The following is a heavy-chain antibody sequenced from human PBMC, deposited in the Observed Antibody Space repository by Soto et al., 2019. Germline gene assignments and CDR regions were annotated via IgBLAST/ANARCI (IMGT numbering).Heavy chain of an antibody. J-gene: IGHJ4*02. CDR1: GFTFGSYG. D-gene: IGHD7-27*01. Sequence: EVQLVESGGGLVQPGGSLRLSCAASGFTFGSYGMNWVRQAPGKGLEWVSYISSSSSTIYYADSVKGRFTISRENAKNSLYLKMDSLREEDTAVYFCTGGDWGGDYWGQGTLVTVSS. V-gene: IGHV3-48*02. CDR3: TGGDWGGDY. CDR2: ISSSSSTI.